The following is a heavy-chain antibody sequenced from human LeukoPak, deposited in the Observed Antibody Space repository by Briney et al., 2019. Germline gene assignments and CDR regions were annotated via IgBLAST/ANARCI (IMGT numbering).Heavy chain of an antibody. CDR2: IYSGGST. CDR3: ARGGHYTFDAFDT. CDR1: GFTVSSNY. D-gene: IGHD3-22*01. J-gene: IGHJ3*02. V-gene: IGHV3-66*01. Sequence: GGPLRLSCAASGFTVSSNYMSWVRQAPGKGLEWVSVIYSGGSTYYADSVKGRFTISRDNSKNTLYLQMNSLRAEDTAVYYCARGGHYTFDAFDTWDQRTMVTVSS.